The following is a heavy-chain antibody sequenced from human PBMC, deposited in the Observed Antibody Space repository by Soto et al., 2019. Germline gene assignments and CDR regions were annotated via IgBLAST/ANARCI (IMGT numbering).Heavy chain of an antibody. CDR3: ARCNPNYYDSSGGMDV. Sequence: ASVKVSCKASGYTFTSYGISWVRQAPGQGLEWMGWISAYNGNTNYAQKHQGRVTMTTDTSTSTAYMELSSLRSDDTAVYYCARCNPNYYDSSGGMDVWGQGTTVTVSS. CDR2: ISAYNGNT. CDR1: GYTFTSYG. D-gene: IGHD3-22*01. J-gene: IGHJ6*02. V-gene: IGHV1-18*01.